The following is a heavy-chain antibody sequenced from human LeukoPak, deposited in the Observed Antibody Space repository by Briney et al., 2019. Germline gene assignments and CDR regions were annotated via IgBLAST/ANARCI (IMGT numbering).Heavy chain of an antibody. D-gene: IGHD3-3*01. J-gene: IGHJ4*02. Sequence: GGSLRLSCAASGFTFSSYWMSWDRQAPGKGLEWVANINQDGSEKYYVDSVKGRFTISRDNAKNSLYLQMNSLRAEDTAVYYCARDGDFWSGYYTLSGYWGQGTLVTVSS. CDR2: INQDGSEK. CDR1: GFTFSSYW. V-gene: IGHV3-7*03. CDR3: ARDGDFWSGYYTLSGY.